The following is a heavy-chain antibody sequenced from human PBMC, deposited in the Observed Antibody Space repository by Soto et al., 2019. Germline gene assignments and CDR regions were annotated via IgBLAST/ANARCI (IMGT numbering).Heavy chain of an antibody. Sequence: TLSLTCTVSGGSISSGGYYWSWIRQHPGKGLEWIGYIYSSGSTYYNPSLKSRVTISVDTSKNQFSLKLSSVTAADTAVYYCARITMVRGVLRPYYYYGMDVWGQGTTVTVSS. V-gene: IGHV4-31*03. J-gene: IGHJ6*02. CDR3: ARITMVRGVLRPYYYYGMDV. D-gene: IGHD3-10*01. CDR1: GGSISSGGYY. CDR2: IYSSGST.